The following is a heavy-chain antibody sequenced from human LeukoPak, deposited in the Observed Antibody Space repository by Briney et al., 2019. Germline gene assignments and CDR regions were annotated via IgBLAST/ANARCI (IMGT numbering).Heavy chain of an antibody. CDR2: VYYSGST. CDR1: GGSISSDH. J-gene: IGHJ4*02. CDR3: ARYSYGQTYFDY. Sequence: PAETLSLTCTVSGGSISSDHWSWIRQPPGKGLEWIGYVYYSGSTNYNPSLKTRVTISVDTSKNQFSLKLNSVTAADTAVYYCARYSYGQTYFDYCGQGTPITVSS. V-gene: IGHV4-59*08. D-gene: IGHD3-10*01.